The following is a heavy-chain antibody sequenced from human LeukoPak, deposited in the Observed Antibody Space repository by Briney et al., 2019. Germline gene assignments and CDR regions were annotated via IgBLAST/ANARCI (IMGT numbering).Heavy chain of an antibody. V-gene: IGHV1-2*04. D-gene: IGHD3-10*01. CDR1: GYTFTGYY. CDR2: INPNSGGT. J-gene: IGHJ3*02. CDR3: ARVELTLGAFDI. Sequence: GASVKVSCKASGYTFTGYYMHWVRQAPGQGLEWMGWINPNSGGTNYAQKFQGWVTMTRDPSISTAYMELSRLRSDDTAVYYCARVELTLGAFDIWGQGTMVTVSS.